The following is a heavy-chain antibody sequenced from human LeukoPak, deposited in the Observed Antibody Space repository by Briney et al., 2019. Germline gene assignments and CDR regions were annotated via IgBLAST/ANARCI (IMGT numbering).Heavy chain of an antibody. V-gene: IGHV4-59*12. CDR1: GGSISSYY. Sequence: SETLSLTCTVSGGSISSYYWSWIRQPPGKGLEWIGSIYYSGSTYYNPSLKSRVTISVDTSKNQFSLKLSSVTAADTAVYYCARDTSFYYYYYMDVWGKGTTVTVSS. D-gene: IGHD3-16*01. CDR2: IYYSGST. J-gene: IGHJ6*03. CDR3: ARDTSFYYYYYMDV.